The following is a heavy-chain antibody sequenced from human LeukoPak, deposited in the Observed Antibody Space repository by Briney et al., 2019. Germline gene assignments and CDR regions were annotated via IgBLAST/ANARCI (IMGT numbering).Heavy chain of an antibody. D-gene: IGHD2-2*01. CDR2: MNPNSGNT. CDR1: GYTFTSYD. V-gene: IGHV1-8*03. J-gene: IGHJ4*02. CDR3: IVVVPAARFF. Sequence: ASVKVSCKASGYTFTSYDINWVRQATGQGPEWMGWMNPNSGNTGYAQKFQGRVTITRNTSISTAYMELSSLRSEDTAVYYCIVVVPAARFFWGQGTLVTVSS.